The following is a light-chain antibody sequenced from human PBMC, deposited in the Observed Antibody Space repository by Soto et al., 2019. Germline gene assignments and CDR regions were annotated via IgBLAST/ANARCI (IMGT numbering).Light chain of an antibody. J-gene: IGLJ1*01. V-gene: IGLV1-51*01. CDR1: STNIGNDY. CDR3: GTWDSILSAGGV. CDR2: DNN. Sequence: QSVLTQPPSVSAAPGQKVTISCSGSSTNIGNDYVSWYQQLPGTAPKLLIYDNNKRPSGIPDRFSGSKSGTSATLGITGLQTGDEADYYCGTWDSILSAGGVFGTGTKVTVL.